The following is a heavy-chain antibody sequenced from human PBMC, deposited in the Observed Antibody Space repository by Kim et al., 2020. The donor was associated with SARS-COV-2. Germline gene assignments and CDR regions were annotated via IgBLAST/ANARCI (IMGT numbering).Heavy chain of an antibody. Sequence: GGSLRLSCTASGFTLSSEAMSWVRQAPGKGLEWDSAIRGSGTYYADSVSGRFTISRDNSKNTLYLQMNSLRAEDTAVYYCAKQGVIHGYLYYCGQGTLVTVSS. D-gene: IGHD5-18*01. V-gene: IGHV3-23*01. CDR3: AKQGVIHGYLYY. CDR2: IRGSGT. CDR1: GFTLSSEA. J-gene: IGHJ4*02.